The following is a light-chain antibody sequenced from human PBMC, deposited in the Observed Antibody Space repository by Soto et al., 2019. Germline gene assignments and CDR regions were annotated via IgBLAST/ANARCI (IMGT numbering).Light chain of an antibody. J-gene: IGKJ4*01. V-gene: IGKV3-11*01. CDR2: DAS. CDR3: QQRSGWPLT. Sequence: EIVLTQSPATLSLSPGERAALSCRASQGVGRFLAWYQQKPGQAPRLLIYDASNRATGIPARFSGSGSGTDFTLAIINLEPEDFAVYYCQQRSGWPLTFGGGTKVEIK. CDR1: QGVGRF.